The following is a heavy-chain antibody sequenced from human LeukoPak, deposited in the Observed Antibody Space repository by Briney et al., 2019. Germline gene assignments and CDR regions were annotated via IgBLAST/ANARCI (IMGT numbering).Heavy chain of an antibody. J-gene: IGHJ6*04. CDR2: IYHSGST. V-gene: IGHV4-38-2*02. CDR1: GYSISSGYY. D-gene: IGHD3-3*01. CDR3: ARDPELTIFGVVIIPPDV. Sequence: PSETLSLTXTVSGYSISSGYYWGWIRQPPGKGLEWIGSIYHSGSTYCNPSLKSRVTISVDTSKNQFSLKLSSVTAADTAVYYCARDPELTIFGVVIIPPDVWGKGTTVTVSS.